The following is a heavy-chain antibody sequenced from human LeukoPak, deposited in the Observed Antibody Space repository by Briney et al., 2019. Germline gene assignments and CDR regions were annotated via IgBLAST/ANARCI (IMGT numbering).Heavy chain of an antibody. V-gene: IGHV5-51*01. CDR2: IYPGDSDT. CDR1: GYSFSTYW. CDR3: ARPGIVGSTSYMDV. J-gene: IGHJ6*03. Sequence: GESLKISCKGSGYSFSTYWIGWVRQMPGKGLEWMGIIYPGDSDTRYSPSFQGQVAISADKSINTAYLQWSSLKASDTAMYCCARPGIVGSTSYMDVWGKGTTVTVSS. D-gene: IGHD1-26*01.